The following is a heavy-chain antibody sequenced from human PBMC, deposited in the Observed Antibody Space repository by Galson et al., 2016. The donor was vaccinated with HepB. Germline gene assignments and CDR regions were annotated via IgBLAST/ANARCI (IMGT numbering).Heavy chain of an antibody. D-gene: IGHD3-10*01. J-gene: IGHJ4*02. V-gene: IGHV3-21*01. CDR3: VKGGDYSSSFVGDE. CDR1: GFAFDTYS. Sequence: SLRLSCAASGFAFDTYSMNWVRQSPAKGLEWVSSISRSSANIYYADSARGRFTISRDNSKNSLFLQMNSLRAEDTAAYYCVKGGDYSSSFVGDEWGQGTLVTVSS. CDR2: ISRSSANI.